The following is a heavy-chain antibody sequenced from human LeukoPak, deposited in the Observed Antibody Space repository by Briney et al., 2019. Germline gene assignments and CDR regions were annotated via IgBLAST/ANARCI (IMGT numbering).Heavy chain of an antibody. D-gene: IGHD2-21*02. J-gene: IGHJ6*03. CDR3: ARDANRIKPLLFHYYYYYYMDV. CDR1: GYTFTGYY. Sequence: ASVKVSCKASGYTFTGYYMHWVRQAPGQGLEWMGWINPNSGGTNYAQKFQGRVTMTRDTSISTAYMELSRLRSDDTAVYYCARDANRIKPLLFHYYYYYYMDVWGKGTTVTVSS. CDR2: INPNSGGT. V-gene: IGHV1-2*02.